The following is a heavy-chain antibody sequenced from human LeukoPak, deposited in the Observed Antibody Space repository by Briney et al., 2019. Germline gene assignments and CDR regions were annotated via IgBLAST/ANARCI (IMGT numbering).Heavy chain of an antibody. CDR3: ARGVGGCTNGVCYSGSGYYYYMDV. V-gene: IGHV1-69*05. CDR2: IIPIFGTA. J-gene: IGHJ6*03. Sequence: VASVKVSCKASGGTFSSYAISWVRQAPGQGLEWMGGIIPIFGTANYAQKFQGRVTITTDESTSTAYMELSSLRSEDTAVYYCARGVGGCTNGVCYSGSGYYYYMDVWGKGTTVTVSS. CDR1: GGTFSSYA. D-gene: IGHD2-8*01.